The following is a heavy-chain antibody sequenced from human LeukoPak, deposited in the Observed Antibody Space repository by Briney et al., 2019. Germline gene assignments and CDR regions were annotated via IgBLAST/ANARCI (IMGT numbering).Heavy chain of an antibody. CDR1: GDSFTSHY. D-gene: IGHD3-22*01. J-gene: IGHJ4*02. CDR3: ARSVDYFDNTGPHMMFDY. V-gene: IGHV4-59*07. Sequence: SNTLSLTCTASGDSFTSHYWNWIRQPPGKGLEWIGYIYYTGIIKYNPSLTRRVIMTVDTSSNHFVKMKSVTAADTAVYHCARSVDYFDNTGPHMMFDYWGQGSLVTVSS. CDR2: IYYTGII.